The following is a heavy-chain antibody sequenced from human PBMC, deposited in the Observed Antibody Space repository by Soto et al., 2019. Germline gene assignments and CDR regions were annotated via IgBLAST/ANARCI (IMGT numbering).Heavy chain of an antibody. V-gene: IGHV3-66*01. Sequence: EVQLVESGGGLVQPGGSLRLSCAASGFTVSGNHMTWVRQAPGKGLEWVSVIYSDGTTYYADSVKGRFTISRDNSKNTLYLQMNSLRAEDTAVYFCARGRPKDYWGQGTVVTVSS. CDR3: ARGRPKDY. CDR1: GFTVSGNH. J-gene: IGHJ4*02. CDR2: IYSDGTT.